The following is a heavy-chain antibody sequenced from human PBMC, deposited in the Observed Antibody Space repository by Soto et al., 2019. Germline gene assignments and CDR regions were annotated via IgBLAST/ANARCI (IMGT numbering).Heavy chain of an antibody. CDR1: EFTFRNYA. CDR3: AKAPNGDCVGAFDS. J-gene: IGHJ4*02. CDR2: IGAEINYI. D-gene: IGHD2-21*02. V-gene: IGHV3-23*01. Sequence: EVQLLESGGGLIQPGGSLRLSFTASEFTFRNYAVTWVRQAPGKGLGGVARIGAEINYIYYADSVKGRFTISRDKSKNTVFLQMNRLRADDTAVYYCAKAPNGDCVGAFDSWGQGTLVTVSS.